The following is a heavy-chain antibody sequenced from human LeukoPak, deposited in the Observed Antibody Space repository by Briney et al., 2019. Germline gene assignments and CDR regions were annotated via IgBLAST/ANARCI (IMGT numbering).Heavy chain of an antibody. Sequence: SETLSLTCTVSGGSISSSSYYWGWIRQPPGKGLEWIGSIYYSGSTYYNPSLKSRVTISVDTSKNQFSLKLSSVTAADTAVYYCARHSGYSGYDFDHWGQGTLVTVSS. D-gene: IGHD5-12*01. J-gene: IGHJ4*02. V-gene: IGHV4-39*01. CDR2: IYYSGST. CDR1: GGSISSSSYY. CDR3: ARHSGYSGYDFDH.